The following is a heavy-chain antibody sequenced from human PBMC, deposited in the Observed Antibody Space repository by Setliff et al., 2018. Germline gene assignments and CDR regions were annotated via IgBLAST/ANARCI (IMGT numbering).Heavy chain of an antibody. CDR1: GFSLTTRGTC. CDR2: IAWDGDK. D-gene: IGHD1-7*01. J-gene: IGHJ4*02. Sequence: GSGPTLVNPTQPLTLTCTFSGFSLTTRGTCVTWIRQPPGKALEWLARIAWDGDKYYNTSLRTRLTLSKDTSKNQVFLTMTNMDPVDTATYYCARSMYELPHYYFDYWGQGILVTVSS. CDR3: ARSMYELPHYYFDY. V-gene: IGHV2-70*11.